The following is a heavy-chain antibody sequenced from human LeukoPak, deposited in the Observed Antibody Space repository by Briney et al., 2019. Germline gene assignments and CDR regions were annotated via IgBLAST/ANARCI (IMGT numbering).Heavy chain of an antibody. CDR2: INANGDKT. J-gene: IGHJ4*02. D-gene: IGHD4-17*01. V-gene: IGHV3-64*01. CDR1: GFDFSSYS. CDR3: ARAVRVPDS. Sequence: PGGSLRLSCVASGFDFSSYSMHWIRQAPGKGLEYVSSINANGDKTHYANSVKGRFTVSRDNSKKTLYLQMGSLRGDDMAVYYCARAVRVPDSWGQGTLVTVSS.